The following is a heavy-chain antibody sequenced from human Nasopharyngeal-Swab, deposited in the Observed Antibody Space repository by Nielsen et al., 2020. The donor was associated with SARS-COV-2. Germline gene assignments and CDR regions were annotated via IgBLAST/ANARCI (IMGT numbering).Heavy chain of an antibody. D-gene: IGHD3-22*01. CDR2: INHSGST. CDR1: GEPYSGYY. J-gene: IGHJ6*02. CDR3: ARGSTMNGYYGMDV. V-gene: IGHV4-34*01. Sequence: SETLSLTCAIYGEPYSGYYWTWIRQSPGKGLECIGEINHSGSTNYNPSLKSRVTISVDTSKTQFSLKLSSVTAADTAVYYCARGSTMNGYYGMDVWGQGTTVTVSS.